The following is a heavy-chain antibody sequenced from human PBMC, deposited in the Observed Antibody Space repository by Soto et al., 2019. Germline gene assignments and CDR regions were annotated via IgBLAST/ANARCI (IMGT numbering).Heavy chain of an antibody. CDR2: IIPIFGTA. J-gene: IGHJ6*02. CDR3: ARDYWFGENYYGMDV. V-gene: IGHV1-69*13. CDR1: GDTFSSYA. D-gene: IGHD3-10*01. Sequence: GASVKVSCKASGDTFSSYAISWVRQAPGQGLEWMGGIIPIFGTANYAQKFQGRVTITADESTSTAYMELSSLRSEDTAVYYCARDYWFGENYYGMDVWGQGTTVTVSS.